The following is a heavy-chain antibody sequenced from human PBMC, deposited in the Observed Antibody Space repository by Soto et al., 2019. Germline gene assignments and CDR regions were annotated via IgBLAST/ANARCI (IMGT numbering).Heavy chain of an antibody. J-gene: IGHJ4*02. D-gene: IGHD4-17*01. CDR2: ISYDGSNK. Sequence: GGSLRLSCAASGFTFSSYGMHWVRQAPGKGLEWVAVISYDGSNKYYADSVKGRFTISRDNSKNTLYLQMNSLRAEDTAVYYCAKDLYYGDDTTSGDYWGQGTLVTVSS. CDR3: AKDLYYGDDTTSGDY. V-gene: IGHV3-30*18. CDR1: GFTFSSYG.